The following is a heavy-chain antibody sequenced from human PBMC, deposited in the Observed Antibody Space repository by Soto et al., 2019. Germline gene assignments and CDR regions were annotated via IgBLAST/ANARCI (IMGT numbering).Heavy chain of an antibody. CDR1: GVTVRNAW. J-gene: IGHJ6*02. D-gene: IGHD2-2*01. V-gene: IGHV3-15*04. Sequence: GSRRLSCSAAGVTVRNAWMSWVRQAPGKRGEGVGRSGSKTDGGTTDYAAPVKSRFTISRDDSKNTLYLQMNSLKTEDTAVYYCTALYCSSTSCYYSGAVDYGMDVWGQGTTVTVSS. CDR2: SGSKTDGGTT. CDR3: TALYCSSTSCYYSGAVDYGMDV.